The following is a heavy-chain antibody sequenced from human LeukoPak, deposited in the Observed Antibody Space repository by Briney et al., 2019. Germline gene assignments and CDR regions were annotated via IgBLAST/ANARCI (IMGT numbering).Heavy chain of an antibody. J-gene: IGHJ3*02. V-gene: IGHV4-30-4*08. D-gene: IGHD2-8*01. CDR2: IYYSGST. CDR1: GGSISSGDYY. Sequence: SETLSLTCTVSGGSISSGDYYWGWIRQPPGKGLEWIGYIYYSGSTYYNPSLKSRVTISVDTSKNQFSLKLSSVTAADTAVYYCARVKGVSVRAFDIWGQGTMVTVSS. CDR3: ARVKGVSVRAFDI.